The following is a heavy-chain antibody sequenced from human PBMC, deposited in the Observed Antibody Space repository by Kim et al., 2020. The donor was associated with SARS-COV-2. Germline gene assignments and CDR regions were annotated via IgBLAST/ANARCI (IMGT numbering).Heavy chain of an antibody. V-gene: IGHV3-11*01. D-gene: IGHD3-22*01. J-gene: IGHJ3*02. Sequence: DSVKGRITSSTDNAKHSLYLQMNSLRAEDTAVYYCASPDSSGYFDAFDIWGQGTMVTVSS. CDR3: ASPDSSGYFDAFDI.